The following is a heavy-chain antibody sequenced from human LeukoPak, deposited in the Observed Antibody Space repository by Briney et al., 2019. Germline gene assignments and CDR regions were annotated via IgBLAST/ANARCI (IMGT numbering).Heavy chain of an antibody. CDR1: GFTFSSYG. J-gene: IGHJ4*02. CDR2: ISYDGSNK. CDR3: AKDVDPFGSGSYVEGFDY. D-gene: IGHD3-10*01. Sequence: GGPLRLSCAASGFTFSSYGTHWVRQAPGKGLEWVAVISYDGSNKYYADSVKGRFTISRDNSKNTLYLQMSSLRAEDTAVYYCAKDVDPFGSGSYVEGFDYWGQGTLVTVSS. V-gene: IGHV3-30*18.